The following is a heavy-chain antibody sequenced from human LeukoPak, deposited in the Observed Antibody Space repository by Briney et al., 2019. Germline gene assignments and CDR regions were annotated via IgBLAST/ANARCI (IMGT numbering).Heavy chain of an antibody. J-gene: IGHJ4*02. D-gene: IGHD3-3*01. CDR3: ASLTIFGVVNDY. Sequence: GGSLRLSCAASGFTFSSYEMNWVRQAPGKGLEWVSYISSSGSTIYYADSVKGRFTISRDNAKNSLYLQMNSLRAEDTAVYYCASLTIFGVVNDYWGQGTLVTVSS. CDR2: ISSSGSTI. V-gene: IGHV3-48*03. CDR1: GFTFSSYE.